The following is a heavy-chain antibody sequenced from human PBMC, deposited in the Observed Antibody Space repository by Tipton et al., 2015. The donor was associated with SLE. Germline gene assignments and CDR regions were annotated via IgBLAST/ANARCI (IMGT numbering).Heavy chain of an antibody. V-gene: IGHV3-48*03. CDR1: GFSFSTYK. J-gene: IGHJ4*02. CDR3: VRDAGYFDY. D-gene: IGHD3-10*01. Sequence: SLRLSCAASGFSFSTYKMKWVRQAPGKGLECVSYISRSGNSTYYADSVRGRFTISRDNAKNSLYLQMNSLRAEDTAVYYCVRDAGYFDYWGQGTLVTVSS. CDR2: ISRSGNST.